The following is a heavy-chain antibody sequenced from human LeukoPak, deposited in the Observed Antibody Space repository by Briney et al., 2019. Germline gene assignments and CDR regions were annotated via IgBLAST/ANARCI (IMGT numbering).Heavy chain of an antibody. D-gene: IGHD3-22*01. J-gene: IGHJ4*02. V-gene: IGHV4-34*01. CDR2: INNSGST. Sequence: PSETLSLTCAVYGGSFSGYYWSWVRQPQGKGMEWVGEINNSGSTNNNPSLKSGVTISVNTSKNQYSLKLSSVTAADTAVYYCASGWLLVDYWGQGTLVTVSS. CDR3: ASGWLLVDY. CDR1: GGSFSGYY.